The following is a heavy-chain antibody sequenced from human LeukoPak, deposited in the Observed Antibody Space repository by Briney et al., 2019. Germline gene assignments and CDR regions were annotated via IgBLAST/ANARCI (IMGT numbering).Heavy chain of an antibody. Sequence: PGGSLRLSCAASGFTFSSYAMHWVRQAPGKGLEWVAVISYDGSNKYYADSVKGRFTISRDNSKNTLYLQMNSLRAEDTAVYYCAKESRQWLVPDYWGQGTLVTVSS. D-gene: IGHD6-19*01. CDR2: ISYDGSNK. J-gene: IGHJ4*02. CDR3: AKESRQWLVPDY. V-gene: IGHV3-30-3*01. CDR1: GFTFSSYA.